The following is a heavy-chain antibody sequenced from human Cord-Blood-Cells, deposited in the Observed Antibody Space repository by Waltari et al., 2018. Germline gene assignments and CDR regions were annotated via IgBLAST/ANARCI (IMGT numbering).Heavy chain of an antibody. CDR2: IYYSGST. Sequence: QVQLQESGPGLVKPSETLSLTCTVSGGSVSSGSYYWRWIRQPPGKGVEGIGYIYYSGSTNYNPSRKSRVTISGDTSKNQFSLKRSSVTAADTAVYYCARGQAAYYYYYGMDVWGQGTTVTVSS. J-gene: IGHJ6*02. V-gene: IGHV4-61*01. CDR3: ARGQAAYYYYYGMDV. D-gene: IGHD6-13*01. CDR1: GGSVSSGSYY.